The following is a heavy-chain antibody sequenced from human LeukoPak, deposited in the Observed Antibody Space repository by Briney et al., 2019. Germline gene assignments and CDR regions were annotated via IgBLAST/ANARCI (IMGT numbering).Heavy chain of an antibody. Sequence: SETLSLTCSVSGDSISMHYWSWIRQPPGKGLEWIGYIDHTGSTNDNPSLNSRVTISRDTSKNHFSLGLSSVTAADTAVYFCARGRVSSSSWSSTYYYYFYMDVWGKGTTVTVSS. CDR3: ARGRVSSSSWSSTYYYYFYMDV. D-gene: IGHD6-13*01. V-gene: IGHV4-59*11. J-gene: IGHJ6*03. CDR1: GDSISMHY. CDR2: IDHTGST.